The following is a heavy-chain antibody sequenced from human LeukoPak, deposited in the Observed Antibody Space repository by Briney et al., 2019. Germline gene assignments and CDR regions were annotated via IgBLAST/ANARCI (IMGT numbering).Heavy chain of an antibody. Sequence: SETLSLTCAVYGGPFSGYYWSWIRQPPGKGLEWIGYIYYSGSTNYNPSLKSRVTISVDTSKNQFSLKLSSGTAADTAVYYCAREADWVFDYWGQGTLVTVSS. D-gene: IGHD3-9*01. CDR3: AREADWVFDY. J-gene: IGHJ4*02. CDR2: IYYSGST. CDR1: GGPFSGYY. V-gene: IGHV4-59*01.